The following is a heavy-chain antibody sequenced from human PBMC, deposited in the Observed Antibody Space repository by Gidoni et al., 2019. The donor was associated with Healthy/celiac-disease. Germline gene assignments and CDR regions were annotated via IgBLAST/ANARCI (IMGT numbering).Heavy chain of an antibody. CDR2: IWYDGSNK. CDR1: GFTFSSYG. V-gene: IGHV3-33*06. CDR3: ANDRGYSYGPNYYYYGMDV. J-gene: IGHJ6*02. Sequence: QVQLVESGGGVVQPGRSLRLSCAASGFTFSSYGMHWVRQAPGKGLEWVAVIWYDGSNKYYADSVKGRFTISRDNSKNTLYLQMNSLRAEDTAVYYCANDRGYSYGPNYYYYGMDVWGQGTTVTVSS. D-gene: IGHD5-18*01.